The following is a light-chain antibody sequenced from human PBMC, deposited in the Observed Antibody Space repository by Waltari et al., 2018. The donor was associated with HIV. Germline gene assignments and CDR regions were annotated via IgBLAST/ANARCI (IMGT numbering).Light chain of an antibody. Sequence: SYVLTQPPSVSVAPGKTARITCGGNNPGNKTVHWYQQKPGPAPVLVMFNDRDRHSGIPERVSGSNSGNTATLTISRVEAGDEADYYCHVWDSSSDYVVFGGGTKLTVL. V-gene: IGLV3-21*04. CDR2: NDR. J-gene: IGLJ2*01. CDR3: HVWDSSSDYVV. CDR1: NPGNKT.